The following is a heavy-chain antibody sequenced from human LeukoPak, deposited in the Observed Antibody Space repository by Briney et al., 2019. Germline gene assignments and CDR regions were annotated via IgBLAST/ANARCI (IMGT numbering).Heavy chain of an antibody. CDR3: ARGEVITSYYFDY. D-gene: IGHD3-22*01. V-gene: IGHV3-30-3*01. J-gene: IGHJ4*02. CDR2: ISYDGSNK. Sequence: GGSLRLSCAASGFTFSSYAMHWVRQAPGKGLEWVAVISYDGSNKYYADSVKGRFTTSRDNSKNTLYLQMNSLRAEDTAVYYCARGEVITSYYFDYWGQGTLVTVSS. CDR1: GFTFSSYA.